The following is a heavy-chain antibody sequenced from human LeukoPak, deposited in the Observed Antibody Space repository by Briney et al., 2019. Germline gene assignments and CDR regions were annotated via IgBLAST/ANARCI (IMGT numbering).Heavy chain of an antibody. Sequence: ASVTLSFTGSVYAFTIYGISWVRQAPGQGMGWMGWMSAYNGNTNYAQKLQGRVTMTTDTSTSTAYMELRSLRSDDTAVYYCARVQDIVAKTPFFDYWGQGTLVTVSS. CDR2: MSAYNGNT. CDR1: VYAFTIYG. D-gene: IGHD5-12*01. J-gene: IGHJ4*02. V-gene: IGHV1-18*01. CDR3: ARVQDIVAKTPFFDY.